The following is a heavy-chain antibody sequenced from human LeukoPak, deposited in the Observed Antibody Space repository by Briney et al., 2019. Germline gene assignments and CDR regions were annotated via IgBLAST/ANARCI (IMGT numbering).Heavy chain of an antibody. J-gene: IGHJ5*02. V-gene: IGHV3-21*01. D-gene: IGHD3-16*01. CDR3: ARDLGPYWFDP. CDR2: ISSSSSYI. Sequence: GGSLRLSCAASGFTFSSYSMNWVRQAPGKGLEWVSSISSSSSYIYCADSVKGRFTISRDNAKNSLYLQMNSLRAEDTAVYYCARDLGPYWFDPWGQGTLVTVSS. CDR1: GFTFSSYS.